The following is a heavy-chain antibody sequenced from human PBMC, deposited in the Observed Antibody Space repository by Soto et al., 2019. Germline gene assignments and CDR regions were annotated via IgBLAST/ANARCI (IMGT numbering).Heavy chain of an antibody. CDR3: ARRYGASFDY. Sequence: GGSLRLSCAASGFTFRSYAMDWVRQAPGKGLEWVAVISYDGTNKYYADSVKGRFTISRDNSKNTLSLQMNSLRPDDTAVYYCARRYGASFDYWGQGTLVTVSS. CDR1: GFTFRSYA. D-gene: IGHD4-17*01. J-gene: IGHJ4*02. V-gene: IGHV3-30*01. CDR2: ISYDGTNK.